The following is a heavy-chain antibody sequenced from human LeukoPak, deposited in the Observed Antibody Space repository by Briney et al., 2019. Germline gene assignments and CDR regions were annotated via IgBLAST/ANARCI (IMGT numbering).Heavy chain of an antibody. J-gene: IGHJ4*02. Sequence: GGSLRLSCAASGFTFSSCSMNWVRQAPGKGLEWISYITSSSSSMYYADSVKGRFTISRDNAKNSLYLQMNSLRAEDTAVYYCARVSGSYGDSAYWGQGTLVTVSS. V-gene: IGHV3-48*04. CDR2: ITSSSSSM. CDR1: GFTFSSCS. D-gene: IGHD1-26*01. CDR3: ARVSGSYGDSAY.